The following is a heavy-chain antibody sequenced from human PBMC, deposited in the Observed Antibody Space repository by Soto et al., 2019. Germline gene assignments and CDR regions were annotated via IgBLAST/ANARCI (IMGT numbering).Heavy chain of an antibody. V-gene: IGHV1-69*13. CDR2: IIPIFGTA. D-gene: IGHD3-16*02. CDR1: GGTFSGYA. J-gene: IGHJ4*02. CDR3: ARAHYDYVWGSYRY. Sequence: SVKVSCKASGGTFSGYAISWVRQAPGQGLEWMGGIIPIFGTANYAQKFQGRVTITADESTSTAYMEPSSLRSEDTAVYYCARAHYDYVWGSYRYWGQGTLVTV.